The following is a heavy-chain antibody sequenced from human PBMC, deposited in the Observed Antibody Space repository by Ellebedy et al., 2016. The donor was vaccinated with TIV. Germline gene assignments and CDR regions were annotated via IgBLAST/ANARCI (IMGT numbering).Heavy chain of an antibody. V-gene: IGHV3-11*06. Sequence: GGSLRLXCAASGFTFSDYYMSWIRQAPGKGLEWVSYISSSSSYTNYADSVKGRFTISRDNAKNSLYLQMNSLRAEDTAVYYCARGSTMVRGVIGGSPWGQGTLVTVSS. D-gene: IGHD3-10*01. CDR3: ARGSTMVRGVIGGSP. CDR1: GFTFSDYY. J-gene: IGHJ5*02. CDR2: ISSSSSYT.